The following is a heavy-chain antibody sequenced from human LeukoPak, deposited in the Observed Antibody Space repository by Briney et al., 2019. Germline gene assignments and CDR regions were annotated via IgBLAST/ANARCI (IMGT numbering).Heavy chain of an antibody. D-gene: IGHD3-9*01. Sequence: PSETLSLTCAVYGGSFSGYYWSWIRQPPGKGLEWIGEINHSGSTNYNPSLKSRVTISVDTSKNQFSLKLSSVTAADTAVYYCARTYYDILTGYYKGWYFDLWGRGTLVTVSS. J-gene: IGHJ2*01. CDR3: ARTYYDILTGYYKGWYFDL. CDR1: GGSFSGYY. CDR2: INHSGST. V-gene: IGHV4-34*09.